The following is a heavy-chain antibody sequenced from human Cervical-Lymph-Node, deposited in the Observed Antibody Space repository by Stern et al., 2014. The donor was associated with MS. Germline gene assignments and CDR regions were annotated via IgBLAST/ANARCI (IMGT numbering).Heavy chain of an antibody. J-gene: IGHJ4*02. Sequence: VQLVQSGGGLVQPGGSLRLSCAASGFTFSNYWMNWVRQAPGKGPEWVANIKKDGSEKYYVDSVKGRFTISRDNAKNSLYLQMNSLRAEDTAVYYCAGGSGWLIDYWGQGTLVTVSS. D-gene: IGHD6-19*01. CDR2: IKKDGSEK. CDR1: GFTFSNYW. V-gene: IGHV3-7*01. CDR3: AGGSGWLIDY.